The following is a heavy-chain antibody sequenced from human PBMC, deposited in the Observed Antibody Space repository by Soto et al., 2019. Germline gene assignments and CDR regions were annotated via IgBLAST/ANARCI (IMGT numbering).Heavy chain of an antibody. J-gene: IGHJ6*02. CDR3: ARAITLTKGPYYCYGMDV. D-gene: IGHD4-17*01. CDR1: GFIVSSNY. CDR2: IYSSGST. V-gene: IGHV3-53*02. Sequence: EVQLVETGGGLMQPGGSLRLSCAVSGFIVSSNYMSWVRQAPGKGLEWVSVIYSSGSTYYADSVKGRFTISRDNSKNMLYFQMNSLRADDTAVYYCARAITLTKGPYYCYGMDVWGQGTTVTVSS.